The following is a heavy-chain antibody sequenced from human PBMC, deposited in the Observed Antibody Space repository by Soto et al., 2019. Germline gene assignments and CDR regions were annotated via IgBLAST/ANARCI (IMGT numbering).Heavy chain of an antibody. J-gene: IGHJ6*03. V-gene: IGHV1-18*01. D-gene: IGHD2-2*01. CDR2: IIAYNGNT. Sequence: QVQLVKSGAEGKKPGASVKFSCKASGYTFTSYGISWVRQAPGQGLEGMGWIIAYNGNTNYAQKLKGRVTMTTDTSTSTADMALRSLRSDDTAVYYCARGGVPASMPRSAPYYYYYMDVWVTGTTVTVS. CDR1: GYTFTSYG. CDR3: ARGGVPASMPRSAPYYYYYMDV.